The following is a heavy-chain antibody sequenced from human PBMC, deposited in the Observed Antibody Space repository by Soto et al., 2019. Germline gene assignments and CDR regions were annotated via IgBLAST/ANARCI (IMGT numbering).Heavy chain of an antibody. CDR1: GFMFSCCA. J-gene: IGHJ2*01. D-gene: IGHD2-2*02. V-gene: IGHV3-23*01. Sequence: EVQLLDSGGGLVQPGGSLRLSCAASGFMFSCCAMSWVRQAPGKGLEWVSTIHGDGDYSHYTDSVEGRFTISRDNSRNTLYLQMDSRRADDTATYYCAKNRGAGDYTNWSFAVWGRGTLVAVSS. CDR3: AKNRGAGDYTNWSFAV. CDR2: IHGDGDYS.